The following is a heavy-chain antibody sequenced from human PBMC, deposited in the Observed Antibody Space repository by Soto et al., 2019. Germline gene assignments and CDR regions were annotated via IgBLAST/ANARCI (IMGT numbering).Heavy chain of an antibody. D-gene: IGHD3-9*01. V-gene: IGHV1-69*13. CDR1: GGTFSSYA. CDR2: IIPIFGTA. Sequence: SLKVSCKASGGTFSSYAISWVRQAPGQGLEWMGGIIPIFGTANYAQKFQGRVTITADESTSTAYMELSSLRSEDTAVYYCAMHYDILTGYWPSDAFDIWGQGTMVTVSS. CDR3: AMHYDILTGYWPSDAFDI. J-gene: IGHJ3*02.